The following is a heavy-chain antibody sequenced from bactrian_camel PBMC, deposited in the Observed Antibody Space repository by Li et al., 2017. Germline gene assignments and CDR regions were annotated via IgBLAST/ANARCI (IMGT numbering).Heavy chain of an antibody. Sequence: VQLVESGGGSTQAGGSLTLSCGNSGYIVHTSRMAWFRQAPGKEREGVAAIDDYGGTRYADSVKGRFKISRDNAKNSVYLQMNSLKLEDTAMYYCAADFGPYCSGSYLARRANFEGQGTQVTVS. D-gene: IGHD2*01. V-gene: IGHV3S53*01. J-gene: IGHJ4*01. CDR2: IDDYGGT. CDR1: GYIVHTSR.